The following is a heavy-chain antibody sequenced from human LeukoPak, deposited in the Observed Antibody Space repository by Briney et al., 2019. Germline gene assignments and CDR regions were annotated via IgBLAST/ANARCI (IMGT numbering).Heavy chain of an antibody. J-gene: IGHJ4*02. CDR2: ISGSGGST. CDR1: GFTFSSYA. V-gene: IGHV3-23*01. Sequence: PGGSLRLSCAASGFTFSSYAMTWVRHAPGGGLESVSAISGSGGSTYYADSVKGRFTISRDNSKNTLYLQTNSLRAEDTAVYYCASRIAVAIFDYWGQGTLVTVSS. D-gene: IGHD6-19*01. CDR3: ASRIAVAIFDY.